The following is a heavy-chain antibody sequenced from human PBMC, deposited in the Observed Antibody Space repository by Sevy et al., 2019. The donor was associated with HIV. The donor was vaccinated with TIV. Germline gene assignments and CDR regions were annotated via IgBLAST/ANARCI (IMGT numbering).Heavy chain of an antibody. Sequence: SQTLSLTCVISGDSVSSNSAAWNWIRQSPSRGLEWLGRTYYRSKWYTDYAVSVKRRITINPDTSKSQVSLQLNSVTPEDTAVYYCARGAHSLDYWGQGTLVTVSS. V-gene: IGHV6-1*01. J-gene: IGHJ4*02. CDR2: TYYRSKWYT. D-gene: IGHD2-15*01. CDR1: GDSVSSNSAA. CDR3: ARGAHSLDY.